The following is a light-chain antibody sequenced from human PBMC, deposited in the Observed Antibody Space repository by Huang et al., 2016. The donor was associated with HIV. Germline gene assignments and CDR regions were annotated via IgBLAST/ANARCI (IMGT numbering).Light chain of an antibody. J-gene: IGKJ1*01. Sequence: EIVMTQSPATLSVSPGERATLSCWASQSFSNNLAWYQKKPGQAPRLLIYGASTRATGIPARFSGSGSGTEFTLTISSLQSEDFAVYYCQQYNNWPGTFGQGTKVEIK. V-gene: IGKV3-15*01. CDR2: GAS. CDR1: QSFSNN. CDR3: QQYNNWPGT.